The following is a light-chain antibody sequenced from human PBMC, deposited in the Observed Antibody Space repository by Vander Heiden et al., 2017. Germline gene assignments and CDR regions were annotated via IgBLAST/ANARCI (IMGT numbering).Light chain of an antibody. CDR3: AAGDDSRNGWV. CDR1: SSNLGSNT. Sequence: SVLTPPPSASGTPGQRVTISCSGSSSNLGSNTVNWYQQRPATAPKLLIYSNNQRPSGVPDRFSGSKSGTSASLAISGLQAEEEADYYCAAGDDSRNGWVFGGGTKLTVL. CDR2: SNN. V-gene: IGLV1-44*01. J-gene: IGLJ3*02.